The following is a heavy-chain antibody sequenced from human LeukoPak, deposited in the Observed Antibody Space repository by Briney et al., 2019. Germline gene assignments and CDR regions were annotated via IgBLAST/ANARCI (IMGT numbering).Heavy chain of an antibody. CDR1: GYTFTGYY. Sequence: ASVKVSCKASGYTFTGYYMHWVRQAPGQGLEWMGWINPNSGGTNYAQKFQGRVTMTRDTSISTAYMELSRLRSDDTAVYYCARLPYSSSWYSYFDYWGQGTLVTVSS. D-gene: IGHD6-13*01. V-gene: IGHV1-2*02. CDR3: ARLPYSSSWYSYFDY. CDR2: INPNSGGT. J-gene: IGHJ4*02.